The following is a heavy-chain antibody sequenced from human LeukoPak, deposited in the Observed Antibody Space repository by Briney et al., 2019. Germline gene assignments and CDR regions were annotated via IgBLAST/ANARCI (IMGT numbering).Heavy chain of an antibody. Sequence: GGSLRLSCAASGFTFSSYSMNWVRQAPGKGLEWVSSISSSSSYIYYADSVKGRFTISRDNAKNSLYLQMNSLRAEDTAVYYCATTLSGWSPPQTSYYSYYMDVWGKGTTVTISS. J-gene: IGHJ6*03. V-gene: IGHV3-21*01. D-gene: IGHD6-19*01. CDR1: GFTFSSYS. CDR2: ISSSSSYI. CDR3: ATTLSGWSPPQTSYYSYYMDV.